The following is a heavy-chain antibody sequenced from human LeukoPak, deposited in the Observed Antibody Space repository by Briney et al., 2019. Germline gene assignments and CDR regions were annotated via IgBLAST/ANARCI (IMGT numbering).Heavy chain of an antibody. J-gene: IGHJ4*02. CDR1: EFTFGHSR. V-gene: IGHV3-7*01. D-gene: IGHD5-24*01. Sequence: WGTLTLSCAASEFTFGHSRMAWARHTAAEGQEWVDKIMQDGSEKFFVDSVKSRFTISSDNAEKSLYLQMNRLRAEDTAVYHCARDSMASFDYWGQGTLVTVSS. CDR3: ARDSMASFDY. CDR2: IMQDGSEK.